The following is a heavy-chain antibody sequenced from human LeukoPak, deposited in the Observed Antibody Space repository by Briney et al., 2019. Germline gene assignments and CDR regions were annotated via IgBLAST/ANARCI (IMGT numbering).Heavy chain of an antibody. V-gene: IGHV3-7*01. CDR1: GFTFSSYA. J-gene: IGHJ4*02. CDR2: IKQDGSEK. Sequence: PGGSLRLSCAASGFTFSSYAMSWVRQAPGKGLEWVANIKQDGSEKYYVDSVKGRFTISRDNAKNSLYLQMNSLRAEDTAVYYCARDPNYGSGSRWYGYWGQGTLVTVSS. CDR3: ARDPNYGSGSRWYGY. D-gene: IGHD3-10*01.